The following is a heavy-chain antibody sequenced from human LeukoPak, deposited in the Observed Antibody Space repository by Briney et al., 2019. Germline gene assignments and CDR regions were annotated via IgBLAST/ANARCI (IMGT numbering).Heavy chain of an antibody. D-gene: IGHD3-3*01. J-gene: IGHJ6*03. Sequence: SVKVSCKASGGTFSSYAISWVRQAPGQGLEWMGGIIPIFGTANYAQKFQGRVTITADESTSTAYMELSSLRSEDTAVYYCARERFGVVIVYYYMDVWGKGTTVTVSS. V-gene: IGHV1-69*01. CDR1: GGTFSSYA. CDR2: IIPIFGTA. CDR3: ARERFGVVIVYYYMDV.